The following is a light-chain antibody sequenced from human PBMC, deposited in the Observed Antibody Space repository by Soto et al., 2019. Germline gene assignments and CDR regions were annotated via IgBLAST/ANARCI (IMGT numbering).Light chain of an antibody. V-gene: IGKV3-20*01. J-gene: IGKJ2*01. CDR2: AAS. Sequence: ESVLTQSPGTLSLSPGERATLSCRASQSVSSSYLAWYQQKPGQAPRLLIYAASTRATGIPDRFSGSGSGTDFTLTSSRLEPEDFAVYFCQLYGSSPPRYTFGQGTKLEIK. CDR3: QLYGSSPPRYT. CDR1: QSVSSSY.